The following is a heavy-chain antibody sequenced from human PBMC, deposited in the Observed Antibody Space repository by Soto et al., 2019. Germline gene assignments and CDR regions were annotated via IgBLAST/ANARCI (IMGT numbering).Heavy chain of an antibody. J-gene: IGHJ6*02. Sequence: VQLVESGAEVNKPGSSVTVSCKASGGTFSSYAIIWVRQAPGQGIEWMGGIIPIFGTAHYAHKFQGRVTITADESTSTAYLELSSLRYAGTAVYYCARGDYCSSTRCYTGPGYYGMDVWGQRTTVTVSS. CDR2: IIPIFGTA. CDR1: GGTFSSYA. CDR3: ARGDYCSSTRCYTGPGYYGMDV. D-gene: IGHD2-2*02. V-gene: IGHV1-69*01.